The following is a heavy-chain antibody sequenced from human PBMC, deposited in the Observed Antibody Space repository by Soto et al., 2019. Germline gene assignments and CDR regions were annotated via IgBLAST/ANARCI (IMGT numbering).Heavy chain of an antibody. J-gene: IGHJ6*02. CDR1: GFTFSTYS. V-gene: IGHV3-21*01. D-gene: IGHD2-2*02. CDR2: ISSRSNI. CDR3: AREYTAWPLAYGLDV. Sequence: GGSLRLSCVGSGFTFSTYSINWVRQAPGKGLEWVSSISSRSNIYYADSVKGRFTISRDNAKNSVSLQMNSLRAEDTAVYYCAREYTAWPLAYGLDVWGQGTTVTVSS.